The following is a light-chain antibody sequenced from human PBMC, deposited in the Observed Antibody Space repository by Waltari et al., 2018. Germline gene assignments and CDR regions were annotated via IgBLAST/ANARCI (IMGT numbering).Light chain of an antibody. CDR1: QRVTTN. CDR2: DVS. J-gene: IGKJ1*01. Sequence: ETVLTQSPGILSVSPGERATLSCRASQRVTTNLAWYQQKPGLVPRLLIYDVSTRAAGVPARFSGSGSGTDFTLTISSLQSEDFAVYYCQQYHQWPPWTFGPGTKVEMK. CDR3: QQYHQWPPWT. V-gene: IGKV3-15*01.